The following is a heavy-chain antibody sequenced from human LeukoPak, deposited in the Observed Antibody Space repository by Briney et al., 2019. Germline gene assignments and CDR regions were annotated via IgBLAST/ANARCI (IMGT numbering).Heavy chain of an antibody. J-gene: IGHJ4*02. CDR3: TRAVYDSLPDY. V-gene: IGHV1-18*01. CDR1: GYTFSTFA. Sequence: ASVKVSCKASGYTFSTFAISWVRQAPGQGLEWMGRISAYSGNTIYAQKFRGRATMTTDTSTTTAYMELTGLTYDDTAVYYCTRAVYDSLPDYWGQGTLVAVSS. CDR2: ISAYSGNT. D-gene: IGHD5/OR15-5a*01.